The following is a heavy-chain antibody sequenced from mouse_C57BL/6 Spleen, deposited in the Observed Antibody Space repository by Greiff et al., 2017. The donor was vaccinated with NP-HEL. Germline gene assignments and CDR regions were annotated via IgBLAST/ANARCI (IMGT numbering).Heavy chain of an antibody. V-gene: IGHV1-50*01. D-gene: IGHD2-4*01. CDR1: GYTFTSYW. J-gene: IGHJ2*01. CDR3: ARFDDYDGVDY. CDR2: IDPSDSYT. Sequence: VQLQESGAELVKPGASVKLSCKASGYTFTSYWMQWVKQRPGQGLEWIGEIDPSDSYTNYNQKFKGKATLTVDTSSSTAYMQLSSLTSEDSAVYYCARFDDYDGVDYWGQGTTLTVSS.